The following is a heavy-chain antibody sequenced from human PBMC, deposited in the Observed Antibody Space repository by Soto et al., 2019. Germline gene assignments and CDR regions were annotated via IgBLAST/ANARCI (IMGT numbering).Heavy chain of an antibody. V-gene: IGHV1-18*01. J-gene: IGHJ5*02. Sequence: GASVKVSCKASGYTFTSYGISWVRQAPGQGLEWMGWISAYNGNTNYAQKLQGRVTMTTDTSTSTAYMELRSLRSDDTAVYYCARDRNRAAAGTLGGYWFDPWGQGTLVTVSS. CDR1: GYTFTSYG. D-gene: IGHD6-13*01. CDR3: ARDRNRAAAGTLGGYWFDP. CDR2: ISAYNGNT.